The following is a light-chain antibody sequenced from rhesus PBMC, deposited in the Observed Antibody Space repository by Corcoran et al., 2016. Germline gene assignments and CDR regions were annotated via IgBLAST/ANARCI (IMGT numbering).Light chain of an antibody. J-gene: IGLJ1*01. CDR1: FDDVGAYND. Sequence: QSALTQPRSVSKSLGQSVTISCIGSFDDVGAYNDVSWYQQHSGTAPRLLIYDVNKRPSGVSDRFSGSKADNRASLTISGLQPEDEADYYCCSYRSGSTYIFGVGTRLTVL. CDR2: DVN. V-gene: IGLV2S9*01. CDR3: CSYRSGSTYI.